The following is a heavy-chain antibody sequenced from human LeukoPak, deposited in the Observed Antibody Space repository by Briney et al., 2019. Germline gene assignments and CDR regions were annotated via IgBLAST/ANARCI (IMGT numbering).Heavy chain of an antibody. V-gene: IGHV1-2*02. CDR3: ARVIIGDGSGSYFRALGDY. CDR2: INPNSGGT. D-gene: IGHD3-10*01. J-gene: IGHJ4*02. CDR1: GYTFTGYY. Sequence: ASVKVSCKASGYTFTGYYMHWVRQAPGQGLEWMGWINPNSGGTNYAQKFQGRVTMTRDTSISTAYMELSRLRSDDTAVYYCARVIIGDGSGSYFRALGDYWGQGTLVTVSS.